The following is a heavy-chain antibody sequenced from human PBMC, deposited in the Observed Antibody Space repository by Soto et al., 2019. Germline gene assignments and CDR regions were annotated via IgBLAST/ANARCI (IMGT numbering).Heavy chain of an antibody. D-gene: IGHD3-16*02. J-gene: IGHJ6*03. CDR1: GGSISSYY. Sequence: ETLSLTCTVSGGSISSYYWSWIRQPPGKGLEWIGYIYYSGSTNYNPSLKSRVTISVDTSKNQFSLKLSSVTAADTAVYYCARTVKYYYYMDVWGKGTTVTVSS. V-gene: IGHV4-59*01. CDR2: IYYSGST. CDR3: ARTVKYYYYMDV.